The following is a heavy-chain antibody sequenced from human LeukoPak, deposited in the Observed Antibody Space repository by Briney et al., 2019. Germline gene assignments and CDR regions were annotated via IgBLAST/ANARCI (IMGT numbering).Heavy chain of an antibody. CDR1: GFTFSSYS. CDR3: ARDRRADIVATIDY. D-gene: IGHD5-12*01. J-gene: IGHJ4*02. V-gene: IGHV3-21*01. Sequence: GGSLGLSCAASGFTFSSYSMNWVRQAPGKGLEWVSSISSSSYIYYADSVKGRFTISRDNAKNSLYVQMNSLRAGDTAVYYCARDRRADIVATIDYWGQGTLVTVSS. CDR2: ISSSSYI.